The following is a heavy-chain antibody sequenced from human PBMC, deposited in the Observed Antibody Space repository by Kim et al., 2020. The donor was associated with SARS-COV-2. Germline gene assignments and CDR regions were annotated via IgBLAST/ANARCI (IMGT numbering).Heavy chain of an antibody. Sequence: GGSLRLSCAASGFTFSSHVIHWVRQAPGKGLEWLGMISFDGSSQFYADPAKGRFTISRDNSKSTLYLQMSSLRAEDTAVYYCARDYWGRQQVATGMDVGG. CDR3: ARDYWGRQQVATGMDV. J-gene: IGHJ6*01. V-gene: IGHV3-30*04. CDR1: GFTFSSHV. CDR2: ISFDGSSQ. D-gene: IGHD6-13*01.